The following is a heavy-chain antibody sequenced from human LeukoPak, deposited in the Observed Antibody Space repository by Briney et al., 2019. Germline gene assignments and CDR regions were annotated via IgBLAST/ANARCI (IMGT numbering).Heavy chain of an antibody. CDR3: ARVMGEWEPPGYFDL. Sequence: GGSLRLSCAASGFTFSSYSMNWVRQAPGKGLEWVSSISSSSSYIYYADSVKGRFTISRDNAKNSLYLQMNSLRAEDTAVYYCARVMGEWEPPGYFDLWGRGTLVTVSS. J-gene: IGHJ2*01. D-gene: IGHD1-26*01. V-gene: IGHV3-21*01. CDR1: GFTFSSYS. CDR2: ISSSSSYI.